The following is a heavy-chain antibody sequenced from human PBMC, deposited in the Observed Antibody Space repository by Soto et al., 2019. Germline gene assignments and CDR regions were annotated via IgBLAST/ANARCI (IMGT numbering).Heavy chain of an antibody. Sequence: PGGSLRLSCAASGFTFDDYAMHWVRQAPGKGLEWVSGISWNSGSIGYADSVKGRFTISRDNAKNSLYLQMTSLRAEDTALYYCAVKRGVGATGPFDYWGQGTLVTVSS. D-gene: IGHD1-26*01. V-gene: IGHV3-9*01. CDR2: ISWNSGSI. CDR3: AVKRGVGATGPFDY. CDR1: GFTFDDYA. J-gene: IGHJ4*02.